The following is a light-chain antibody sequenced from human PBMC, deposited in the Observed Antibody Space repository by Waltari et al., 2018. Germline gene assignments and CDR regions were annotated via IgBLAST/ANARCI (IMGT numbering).Light chain of an antibody. Sequence: QLVLTQSPSASASLGAPVKLTCSPTSGPEISSITWYHVQSEKGPRFLMRLNSDGRQTKGDGIPDRFSGSSSGTARYLTISSIQSEDDGDYFCQTWGSDIVFGGGTKLTVL. CDR1: SGPEISS. V-gene: IGLV4-69*01. CDR2: LNSDGRQ. CDR3: QTWGSDIV. J-gene: IGLJ2*01.